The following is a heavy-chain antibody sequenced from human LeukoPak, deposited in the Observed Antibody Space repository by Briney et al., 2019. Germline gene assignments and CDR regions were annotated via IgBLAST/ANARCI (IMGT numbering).Heavy chain of an antibody. Sequence: SVKVSCKASGGTFSSDTISWVRQAPGQGLEWMGGIIPIFGTSNYAQKFQGRVTITADTATNTAYMELSSLRSDDTAVYYCARERVDYGSGTYPDYWGQGTLVTVSS. D-gene: IGHD3-10*01. V-gene: IGHV1-69*06. CDR2: IIPIFGTS. J-gene: IGHJ4*02. CDR3: ARERVDYGSGTYPDY. CDR1: GGTFSSDT.